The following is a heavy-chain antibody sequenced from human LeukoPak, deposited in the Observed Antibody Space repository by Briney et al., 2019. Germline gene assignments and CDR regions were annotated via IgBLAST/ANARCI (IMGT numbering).Heavy chain of an antibody. CDR2: IYSGGST. CDR3: ARASLAYFDY. CDR1: GFTVRSNY. Sequence: GGSLGLSCATSGFTVRSNYMTWVRQAPGKGLEYVSVIYSGGSTFYSDSVKGRFTISRDNAKNTLYLQMNSLRAEDTAVYYCARASLAYFDYWGQGTLVTVSS. V-gene: IGHV3-53*01. J-gene: IGHJ4*02.